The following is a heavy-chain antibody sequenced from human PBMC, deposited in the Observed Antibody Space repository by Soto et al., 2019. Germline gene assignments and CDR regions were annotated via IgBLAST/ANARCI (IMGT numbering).Heavy chain of an antibody. V-gene: IGHV4-30-4*01. CDR1: GGSFSGGVSY. CDR2: LFDSGST. J-gene: IGHJ2*01. D-gene: IGHD4-17*01. Sequence: QVQLQESGPGLVKPSPTLSLTCTVSGGSFSGGVSYWSWIRQPPGQGLEWIGYLFDSGSTYYNPSLKSRVTISVDTSKNQFSLRLSSVTAADTAVYYCAREIIPLTTDWYFDLWGRGTLVTVSS. CDR3: AREIIPLTTDWYFDL.